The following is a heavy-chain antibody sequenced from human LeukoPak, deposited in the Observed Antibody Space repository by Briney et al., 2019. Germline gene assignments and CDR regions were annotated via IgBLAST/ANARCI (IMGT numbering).Heavy chain of an antibody. CDR3: PRGIFYGGRNQYIWLDP. CDR1: GGPFRGFF. J-gene: IGHJ5*02. Sequence: SETLSLTCAVYGGPFRGFFWSWIRQAPGKGLEWIGEVSHGGSSNYNPSLKSRINISLDTSKSQFSLRLTSVTAADTAVYYCPRGIFYGGRNQYIWLDPWGQGTLVNVSS. D-gene: IGHD4-23*01. CDR2: VSHGGSS. V-gene: IGHV4-34*01.